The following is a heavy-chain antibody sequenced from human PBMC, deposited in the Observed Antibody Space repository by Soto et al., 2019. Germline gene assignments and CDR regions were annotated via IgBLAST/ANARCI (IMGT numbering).Heavy chain of an antibody. V-gene: IGHV1-8*01. Sequence: ASVKVSCKASGYTFTSYDINWVRQATGQGLEWMGWMNPNSGNTGYAQKLQGRVTMTTDTSTSTAYMELRSLRSDDTAVYYCAREGSNYNYYYYYMDVWGKGTTVTVSS. J-gene: IGHJ6*03. CDR1: GYTFTSYD. CDR3: AREGSNYNYYYYYMDV. D-gene: IGHD4-4*01. CDR2: MNPNSGNT.